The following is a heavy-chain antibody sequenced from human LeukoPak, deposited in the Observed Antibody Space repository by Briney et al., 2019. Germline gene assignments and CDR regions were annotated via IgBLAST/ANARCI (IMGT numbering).Heavy chain of an antibody. J-gene: IGHJ4*02. CDR3: AREGSLSQNFDY. CDR2: IIPIFGTA. Sequence: GSSVKVSCKASGGTFSSYAISWVRQAPGQGLEWTGRIIPIFGTANYAQKFQGRVTITTDESTSTAYMELSSLRSEDTAVYYCAREGSLSQNFDYWGQGTLVTVSS. CDR1: GGTFSSYA. D-gene: IGHD1-26*01. V-gene: IGHV1-69*05.